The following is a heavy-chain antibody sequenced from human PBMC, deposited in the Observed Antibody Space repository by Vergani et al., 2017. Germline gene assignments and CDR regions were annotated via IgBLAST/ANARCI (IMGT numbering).Heavy chain of an antibody. D-gene: IGHD1-14*01. Sequence: QVQLQESCPGLVRPSQTLSRTCTVSGGSIRSGSYYWSWFRQPAGKGLEWIGRFYTGGGTSYNPALKGRVTISVDTSKNQFSLQLSSVTAADTAVYYCARDPLDSTTWPFLRLDMDVWGQGTTVTVSS. CDR2: FYTGGGT. CDR3: ARDPLDSTTWPFLRLDMDV. CDR1: GGSIRSGSYY. J-gene: IGHJ6*02. V-gene: IGHV4-61*02.